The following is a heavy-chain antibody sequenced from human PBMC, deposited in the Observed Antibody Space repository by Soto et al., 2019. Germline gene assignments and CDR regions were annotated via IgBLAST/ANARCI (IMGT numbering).Heavy chain of an antibody. Sequence: SETLSLTCAISGGSFSGYYWSWIRQPPGKGLEWIGEINHDGITNYNPSLKSRVTISLDTSKNQFSLKLTSVTAADTAVYYCAGRYCTGGSCYRPWGQGTLDTVSS. CDR1: GGSFSGYY. D-gene: IGHD2-15*01. J-gene: IGHJ4*02. CDR3: AGRYCTGGSCYRP. CDR2: INHDGIT. V-gene: IGHV4-34*01.